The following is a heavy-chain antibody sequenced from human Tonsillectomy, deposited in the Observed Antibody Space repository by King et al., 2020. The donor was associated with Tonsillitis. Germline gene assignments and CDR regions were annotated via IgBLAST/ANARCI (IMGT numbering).Heavy chain of an antibody. CDR2: ISSSTSYI. Sequence: VQLVESGGGLVKPGGSLRLSCAASGFTFSSYSMNWVRQAPGKGLEWVSSISSSTSYIYYADSVKGRFTISRDNAKNSQYLQMNSPRAEDTAVYYCARDCGYCSSTNCYEQYFQHWGQGTLVTVSS. D-gene: IGHD2-2*03. CDR3: ARDCGYCSSTNCYEQYFQH. V-gene: IGHV3-21*01. CDR1: GFTFSSYS. J-gene: IGHJ1*01.